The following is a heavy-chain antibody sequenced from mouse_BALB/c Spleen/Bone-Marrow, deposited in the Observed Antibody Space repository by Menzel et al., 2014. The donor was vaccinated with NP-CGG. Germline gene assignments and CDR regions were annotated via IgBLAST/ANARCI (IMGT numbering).Heavy chain of an antibody. CDR3: ARRDNLYYKFYY. D-gene: IGHD1-1*01. J-gene: IGHJ2*01. CDR1: GFTHSSFR. V-gene: IGHV5-17*02. Sequence: DVHQGESGGRSGRPGASWQLSSAASGFTHSSFRMHWVRQAPAKGLECVAYISRCSRTIYNAVTVKGRFTIYSVNSKIPLFLQMTGVRFDDTAMYYCARRDNLYYKFYYWRRGPPRTVSS. CDR2: ISRCSRTI.